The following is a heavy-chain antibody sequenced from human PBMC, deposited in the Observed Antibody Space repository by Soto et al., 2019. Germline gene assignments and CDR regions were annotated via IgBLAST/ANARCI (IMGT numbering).Heavy chain of an antibody. CDR2: ISGSGGST. CDR1: GFTFSSYA. D-gene: IGHD3-16*01. Sequence: GGSLRLSCAASGFTFSSYAMSWVRQAPGKGLEWVSAISGSGGSTYYADSVKGRFTISRDNSKNTLYLQMNSLRAEDTAVYYCAKDFISLGVVNYLYYWHKQPLGTVSS. CDR3: AKDFISLGVVNYLYY. J-gene: IGHJ4*02. V-gene: IGHV3-23*01.